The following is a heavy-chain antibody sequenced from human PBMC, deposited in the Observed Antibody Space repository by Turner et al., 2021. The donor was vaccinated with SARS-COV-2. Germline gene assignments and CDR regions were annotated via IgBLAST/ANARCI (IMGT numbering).Heavy chain of an antibody. V-gene: IGHV1-24*01. D-gene: IGHD2-2*01. Sequence: QVQLVQSGAEVKKPGASVKVSCKISGYTLTELSMYWVRQAPGKGLEWMGGFDPEDGETIYAQNFQGRVNMTEDTSTDTAYMELSSLRSEDTAVYFCATGYQLRVNWFDPWGQGTLVTVSS. CDR3: ATGYQLRVNWFDP. J-gene: IGHJ5*02. CDR1: GYTLTELS. CDR2: FDPEDGET.